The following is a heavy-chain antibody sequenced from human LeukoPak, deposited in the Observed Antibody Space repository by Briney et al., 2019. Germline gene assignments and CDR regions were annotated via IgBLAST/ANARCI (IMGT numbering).Heavy chain of an antibody. J-gene: IGHJ6*03. D-gene: IGHD3-10*01. V-gene: IGHV3-15*01. Sequence: GGSLRLSCAASGFTFSNAWMSWVRQAPGKGLEWVGRIKSKTDGGTTDYAAPVKGRFTISRDDSKNTLYLQMNSLKTEDTAVYYCTTDRRKVWFGTLLNYYYMDVWGKGTTVTISS. CDR1: GFTFSNAW. CDR3: TTDRRKVWFGTLLNYYYMDV. CDR2: IKSKTDGGTT.